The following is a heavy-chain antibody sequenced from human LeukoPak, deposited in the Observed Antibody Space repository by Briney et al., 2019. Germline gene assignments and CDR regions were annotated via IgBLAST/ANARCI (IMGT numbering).Heavy chain of an antibody. D-gene: IGHD3-10*01. Sequence: SETLSLTCTVSGGSIRSYYWSWIRQPPGKGLEWIGYIYYSGSTNYNPSLKSRVTISVDTSKNQFSLKLSSVTAADTAVYYCARRMGRRFGERYYYYHYMDVWGKGTTVTISS. J-gene: IGHJ6*03. CDR2: IYYSGST. CDR1: GGSIRSYY. V-gene: IGHV4-59*12. CDR3: ARRMGRRFGERYYYYHYMDV.